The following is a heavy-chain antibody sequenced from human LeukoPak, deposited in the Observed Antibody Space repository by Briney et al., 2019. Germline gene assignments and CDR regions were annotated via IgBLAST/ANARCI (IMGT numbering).Heavy chain of an antibody. CDR2: IYPGDSDT. CDR3: ARVGYSGYDSSHNRWFDP. D-gene: IGHD5-12*01. Sequence: GESLKISCKGSGYSFTSYWIGWVRQMPGKGLEWMGIIYPGDSDTRYSPSFQGQVTISADKSISTAYLQWSSLKASDTAMYYCARVGYSGYDSSHNRWFDPWGQGTLVTVSS. V-gene: IGHV5-51*01. J-gene: IGHJ5*02. CDR1: GYSFTSYW.